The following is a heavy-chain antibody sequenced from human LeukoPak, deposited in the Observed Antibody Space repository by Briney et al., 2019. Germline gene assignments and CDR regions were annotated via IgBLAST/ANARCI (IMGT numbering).Heavy chain of an antibody. CDR2: IIPIFGTA. CDR1: GGTFSSYA. CDR3: ARPARSCSGGSCHTLYFDY. D-gene: IGHD2-15*01. J-gene: IGHJ4*02. V-gene: IGHV1-69*05. Sequence: SVKVSRNASGGTFSSYAISWVRQAPGQGLEWMGRIIPIFGTANYAQKFQGRVTITTDESTSTAYMELSSLRSEDTAVYYCARPARSCSGGSCHTLYFDYWGQGTLVTVSS.